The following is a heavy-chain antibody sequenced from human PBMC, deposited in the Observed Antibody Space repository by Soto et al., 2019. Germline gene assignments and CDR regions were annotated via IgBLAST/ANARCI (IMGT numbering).Heavy chain of an antibody. J-gene: IGHJ4*02. CDR1: GFTFSSYA. V-gene: IGHV3-23*01. CDR2: ISGSGGST. CDR3: AKTYSSGWYFFDY. D-gene: IGHD6-19*01. Sequence: EVQLLESGGGLVQPGGSLRLSCAASGFTFSSYAMSWVRQAPGKGLEWVSAISGSGGSTYYADSVKGRFTISRDNSKNTLYLQRNSLRAEDTAVYYCAKTYSSGWYFFDYWGQGTLVTVSS.